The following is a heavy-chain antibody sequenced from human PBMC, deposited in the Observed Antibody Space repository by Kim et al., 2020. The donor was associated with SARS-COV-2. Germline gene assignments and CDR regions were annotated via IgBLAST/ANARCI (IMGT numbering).Heavy chain of an antibody. Sequence: SETLSLTCTVSCGSISSYYWSWIRQPPGKGLEWIGYIYYSGSTNYNPSLKSRVTISVDTSKNQFSLKLSSVTAADTAVYYCARHGKLGPGFDYWGQGTLV. CDR1: CGSISSYY. CDR3: ARHGKLGPGFDY. D-gene: IGHD3-10*01. J-gene: IGHJ4*02. CDR2: IYYSGST. V-gene: IGHV4-59*08.